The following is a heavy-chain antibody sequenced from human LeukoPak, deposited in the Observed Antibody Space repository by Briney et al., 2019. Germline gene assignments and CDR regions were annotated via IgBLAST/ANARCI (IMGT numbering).Heavy chain of an antibody. CDR3: ATDHRNLDAFDI. D-gene: IGHD1-14*01. CDR1: GLSVSKNS. Sequence: GGSLRLSCAASGLSVSKNSINWVRQAPGKGLEWVSVIYAGDSTYYADSMKGRFTISSDRSKNTVYLQMNSLRAGDTAVYYCATDHRNLDAFDIWGQGTMVTVSS. J-gene: IGHJ3*02. V-gene: IGHV3-66*01. CDR2: IYAGDST.